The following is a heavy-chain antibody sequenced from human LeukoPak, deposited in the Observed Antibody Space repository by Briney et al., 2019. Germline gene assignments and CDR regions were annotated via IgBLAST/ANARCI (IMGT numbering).Heavy chain of an antibody. J-gene: IGHJ3*02. D-gene: IGHD6-13*01. V-gene: IGHV3-48*04. CDR2: ISSSGSTI. Sequence: GGSLRLSCAASGFTFSSYAMSWVRQAPGKGLEWVSYISSSGSTIYYADSVKGRFTISRDNAKNSLYLQMNSLRAEDTAVYYCARDQVAAAGHDAFDIWGQGTMVTVSS. CDR3: ARDQVAAAGHDAFDI. CDR1: GFTFSSYA.